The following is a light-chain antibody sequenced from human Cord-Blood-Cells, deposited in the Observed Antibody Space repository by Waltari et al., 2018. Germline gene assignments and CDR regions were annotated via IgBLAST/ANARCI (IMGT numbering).Light chain of an antibody. J-gene: IGKJ2*01. CDR3: QQRSNWPPYT. CDR2: DAS. Sequence: EILLTQSPATLSLSPGERATLSCRASQSVSSYLAWYQQKPGQAPRLLIYDASNTATGIPARFSGSGSGTDFTLTISSLEPEDFAVYYCQQRSNWPPYTFGQGTKLEIK. V-gene: IGKV3-11*01. CDR1: QSVSSY.